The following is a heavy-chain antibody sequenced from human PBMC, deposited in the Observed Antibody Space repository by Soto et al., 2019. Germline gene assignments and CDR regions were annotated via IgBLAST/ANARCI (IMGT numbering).Heavy chain of an antibody. V-gene: IGHV1-69*13. CDR1: GGTFSSYA. D-gene: IGHD6-6*01. CDR3: ARDRSSSSGYYFDY. J-gene: IGHJ4*02. CDR2: IIPIFGTA. Sequence: ASVKVSCKASGGTFSSYAISWVRQAPGQGLEWMGGIIPIFGTANYAQKFQGRVTITADESTSTAYMELSSLRSEDTAVYYCARDRSSSSGYYFDYWGQGTLVTASS.